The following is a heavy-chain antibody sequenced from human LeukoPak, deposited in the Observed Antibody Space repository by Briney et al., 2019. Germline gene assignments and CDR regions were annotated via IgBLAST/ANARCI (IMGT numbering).Heavy chain of an antibody. CDR1: GGSFSGYY. CDR3: ARAAVSYYYYYMDV. CDR2: IYTSGST. V-gene: IGHV4-59*10. J-gene: IGHJ6*03. Sequence: SETLSLTCAVYGGSFSGYYWSWIRQPAGKGLEWIGRIYTSGSTNYNPSLKSRVTMSVDTSKNQFSLKLSSVTAADTAVYYCARAAVSYYYYYMDVWGKGTTVTISS.